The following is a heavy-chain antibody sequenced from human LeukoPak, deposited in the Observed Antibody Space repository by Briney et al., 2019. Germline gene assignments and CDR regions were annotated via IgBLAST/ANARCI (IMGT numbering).Heavy chain of an antibody. CDR1: GGSISSSSYY. D-gene: IGHD5-24*01. J-gene: IGHJ4*02. CDR2: IYYSGST. Sequence: PSETLSLTCTVSGGSISSSSYYRGWIRQPPGKGLEWIGSIYYSGSTYYNPSLKSRVTISVDTSKNQFSLKLSSVTAADTAVYYCARHVDGCNSIDYWGQGTLVTVSS. CDR3: ARHVDGCNSIDY. V-gene: IGHV4-39*01.